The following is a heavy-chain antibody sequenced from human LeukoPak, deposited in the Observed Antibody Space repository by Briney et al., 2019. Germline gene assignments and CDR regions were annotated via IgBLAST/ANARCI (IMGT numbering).Heavy chain of an antibody. CDR2: IIPVFGTA. D-gene: IGHD6-13*01. CDR3: ARVDKAGIFDY. V-gene: IGHV1-69*13. Sequence: SVKVACKASGGTFSSYAISWVRQAPGQGLEWMGGIIPVFGTANYAQKFQGRVTITADESTSTAYMELSSLRSEDTAVYYCARVDKAGIFDYWGQGTLVTVSS. CDR1: GGTFSSYA. J-gene: IGHJ4*02.